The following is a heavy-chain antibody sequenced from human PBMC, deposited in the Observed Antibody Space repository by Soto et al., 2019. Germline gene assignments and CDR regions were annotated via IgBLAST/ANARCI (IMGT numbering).Heavy chain of an antibody. V-gene: IGHV3-11*01. Sequence: GGSLRLSCAASGFTFSDYYMSWIRQAPGKGLEWVSYISSSGSTIYYADSVKGRFTISRDNYKNSLYLQMNSMRAEDTAVYYCARVPSRGTDMVDYWGQGTLVTVSS. CDR1: GFTFSDYY. J-gene: IGHJ4*02. D-gene: IGHD5-18*01. CDR3: ARVPSRGTDMVDY. CDR2: ISSSGSTI.